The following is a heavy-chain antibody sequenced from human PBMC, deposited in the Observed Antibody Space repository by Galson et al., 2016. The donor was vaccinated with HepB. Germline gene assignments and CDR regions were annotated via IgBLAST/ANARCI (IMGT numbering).Heavy chain of an antibody. CDR3: ARIRRVNSYFSYYVGLDV. CDR1: GGSLSGYY. Sequence: ETLSLTCVVYGGSLSGYYWNWIRPSPGKGLEWVGEINHYGGTNYNPSLKSRVTMSLDKSKDQFPLRLNSVTAADTGVYYRARIRRVNSYFSYYVGLDVWGQGTTVTVSS. CDR2: INHYGGT. V-gene: IGHV4-34*01. D-gene: IGHD4-23*01. J-gene: IGHJ6*02.